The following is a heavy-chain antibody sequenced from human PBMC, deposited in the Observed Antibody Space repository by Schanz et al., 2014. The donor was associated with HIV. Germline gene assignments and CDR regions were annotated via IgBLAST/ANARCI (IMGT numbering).Heavy chain of an antibody. V-gene: IGHV3-33*05. Sequence: QVRLVESGGGVVRPGRSLRLSCAASGFTFDSYGMHWVRQAPGKGLEWVAVISYDGRNKYYADSVKGRFTISRDNSKNTLYLQVKSLRAEDTAVYYCAKDPGILPRTYFDSWGQGTPVTVSS. CDR2: ISYDGRNK. D-gene: IGHD2-2*02. J-gene: IGHJ4*02. CDR3: AKDPGILPRTYFDS. CDR1: GFTFDSYG.